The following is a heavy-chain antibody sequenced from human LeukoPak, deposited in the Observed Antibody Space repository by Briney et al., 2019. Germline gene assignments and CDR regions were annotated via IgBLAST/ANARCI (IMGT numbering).Heavy chain of an antibody. J-gene: IGHJ4*02. CDR1: GGSFSGYY. Sequence: SETLSLTCAVYGGSFSGYYWSWIRQPPGKGLEWIREINHSGSTNYNPSLKSRVTISVDTSKNQFSLKLSSVTAADTAVYYCARDVSVAGLDYWGQGTLVTVSS. D-gene: IGHD6-19*01. CDR2: INHSGST. V-gene: IGHV4-34*01. CDR3: ARDVSVAGLDY.